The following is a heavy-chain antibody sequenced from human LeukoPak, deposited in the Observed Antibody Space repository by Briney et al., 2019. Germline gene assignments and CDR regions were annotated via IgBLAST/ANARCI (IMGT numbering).Heavy chain of an antibody. CDR1: GYMFTRYG. CDR2: TSGYDGHT. J-gene: IGHJ3*02. Sequence: GASVKVSCQASGYMFTRYGISSVRQAPGQGLEWVGWTSGYDGHTNSAQKFQDRVIMTADTSTTTAYMELRSLRSDDTALYYCTRVGRYSSTWPPEGDDAFDIWGQGTKVTVSS. CDR3: TRVGRYSSTWPPEGDDAFDI. V-gene: IGHV1-18*01. D-gene: IGHD6-13*01.